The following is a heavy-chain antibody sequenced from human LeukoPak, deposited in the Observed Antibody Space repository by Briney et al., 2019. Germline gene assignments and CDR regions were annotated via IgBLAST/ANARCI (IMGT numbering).Heavy chain of an antibody. CDR2: ISYDGSNK. CDR3: ARDTQEQGNWFDP. Sequence: PGGSLRLSCAASGFTFSSYGIHWVRQAPGKGLEWVALISYDGSNKYYADSVKGRFTISRDNSKNTLYLQMNSPRPEDMAVYYCARDTQEQGNWFDPWGQGTLVTVSS. CDR1: GFTFSSYG. V-gene: IGHV3-30*19. J-gene: IGHJ5*02. D-gene: IGHD6-13*01.